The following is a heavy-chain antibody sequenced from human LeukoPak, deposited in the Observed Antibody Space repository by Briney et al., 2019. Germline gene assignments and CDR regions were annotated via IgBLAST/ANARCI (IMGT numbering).Heavy chain of an antibody. CDR3: ARAQLVVPAAFDY. Sequence: GGSLRLSCAASGFTFSSYSMNWVRQAPGKGLEWVSSISSSSSYIYYADSVKGRFTISRDNAENSLYLQMNSLRAEDTAVYYCARAQLVVPAAFDYWGQGTLVTVSS. CDR2: ISSSSSYI. V-gene: IGHV3-21*01. J-gene: IGHJ4*02. CDR1: GFTFSSYS. D-gene: IGHD2-2*01.